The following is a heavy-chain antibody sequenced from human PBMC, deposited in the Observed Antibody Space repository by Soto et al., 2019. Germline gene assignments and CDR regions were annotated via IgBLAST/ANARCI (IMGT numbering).Heavy chain of an antibody. J-gene: IGHJ4*02. CDR2: ITDRNDI. Sequence: VELVESGGGLVKPGGSLRLSCAASGFTFSVYSIAWVRQAPGKGLEWVSSITDRNDIRYADSVKGRFTISRDNAKNSLFLQMNALRVEDTAVYYCARTGDGHHDFLDYWGQGILVSVSS. V-gene: IGHV3-21*06. D-gene: IGHD1-1*01. CDR3: ARTGDGHHDFLDY. CDR1: GFTFSVYS.